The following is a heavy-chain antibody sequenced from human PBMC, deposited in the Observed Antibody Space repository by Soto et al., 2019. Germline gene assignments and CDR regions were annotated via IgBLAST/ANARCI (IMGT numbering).Heavy chain of an antibody. D-gene: IGHD3-16*01. CDR2: IFSGGAGT. V-gene: IGHV3-23*01. CDR3: ARSGGVCGGAACYPHWFDF. Sequence: PGGSLRLSSGASGFSFSTYAMDWVRQAPGKGLEWVSTIFSGGAGTKYADSVKGRFTIFRDNSLNTLYLQMNSLRAEDTAVYYCARSGGVCGGAACYPHWFDFWGHGTLVTVS. J-gene: IGHJ5*01. CDR1: GFSFSTYA.